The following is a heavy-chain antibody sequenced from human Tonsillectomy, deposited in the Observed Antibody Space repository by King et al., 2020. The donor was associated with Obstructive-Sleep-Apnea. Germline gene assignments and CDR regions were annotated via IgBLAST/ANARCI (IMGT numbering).Heavy chain of an antibody. CDR3: ARKKYQLLSQSPFDY. CDR2: ISSSSSTI. Sequence: VQLVESGGGLVQPGGSLRLSCAASGFTFSSYSMNWVRQAPGRGLEGGAYISSSSSTIYYADSVKGRFTISRDNAKNSRYLQMNSLRAEVTAVYYCARKKYQLLSQSPFDYWGQGTLVTVSS. V-gene: IGHV3-48*04. CDR1: GFTFSSYS. J-gene: IGHJ4*02. D-gene: IGHD2-2*01.